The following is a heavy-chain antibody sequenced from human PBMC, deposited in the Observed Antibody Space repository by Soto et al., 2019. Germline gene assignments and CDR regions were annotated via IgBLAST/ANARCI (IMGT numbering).Heavy chain of an antibody. Sequence: GGSLRLSCAASGFTFSNAWMSWVRQAPGKGLEWVGRIKSKTDGGTTDYAAPVKGRFTISRDDSKNTLYLQMNSLKTEDTAVYYRTTVTGAYYDFWSGAMLATYYFDYWGQGTLVTVSS. J-gene: IGHJ4*02. V-gene: IGHV3-15*01. CDR2: IKSKTDGGTT. CDR3: TTVTGAYYDFWSGAMLATYYFDY. D-gene: IGHD3-3*01. CDR1: GFTFSNAW.